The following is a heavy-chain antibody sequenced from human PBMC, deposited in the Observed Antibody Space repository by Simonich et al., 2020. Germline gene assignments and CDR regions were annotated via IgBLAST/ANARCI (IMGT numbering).Heavy chain of an antibody. CDR3: ARDGGNCSGGSCYWYFDL. D-gene: IGHD2-15*01. Sequence: QVQLVQSGAEVKKPGASVKVSCKASGYTFTGYYMHWGRQAPGQGLEWMERINLYRGGTNYGLKLQGRVTVTVDTSISTAYMELSRLRSDDTAVYYCARDGGNCSGGSCYWYFDLWGRGTLVTVSS. CDR2: INLYRGGT. CDR1: GYTFTGYY. J-gene: IGHJ2*01. V-gene: IGHV1-2*02.